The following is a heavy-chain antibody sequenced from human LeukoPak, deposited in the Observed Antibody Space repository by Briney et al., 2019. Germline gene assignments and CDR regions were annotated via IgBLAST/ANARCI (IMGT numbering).Heavy chain of an antibody. CDR2: LTANSRSA. J-gene: IGHJ4*02. D-gene: IGHD6-19*01. Sequence: PGGSLRLSCAASGFTFSHYGMNWVRQAPGKGLEWVSGLTANSRSAYYADSVKGRFTISRDNAKNSLYLQMNSLRAEDTAVYYCAGQWLLDYWGQGTLVTVSS. CDR1: GFTFSHYG. V-gene: IGHV3-21*01. CDR3: AGQWLLDY.